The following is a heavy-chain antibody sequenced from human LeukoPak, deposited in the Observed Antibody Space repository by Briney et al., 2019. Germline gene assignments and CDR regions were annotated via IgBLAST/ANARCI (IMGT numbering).Heavy chain of an antibody. CDR1: GYTFTAYY. J-gene: IGHJ4*02. CDR3: AAYGLSSSPDY. V-gene: IGHV1-2*02. D-gene: IGHD6-6*01. Sequence: ASVKVSCKASGYTFTAYYMQWVRQAPGPGLEWLGWINPNSGGTKYAQKFQGRVTMTRDTSISTAYMDLSRLRSDDTAVYYCAAYGLSSSPDYWGQGTLVTVSS. CDR2: INPNSGGT.